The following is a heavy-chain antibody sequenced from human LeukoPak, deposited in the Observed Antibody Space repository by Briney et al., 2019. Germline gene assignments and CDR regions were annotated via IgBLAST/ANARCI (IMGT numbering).Heavy chain of an antibody. CDR1: GGSFSGYY. CDR2: INHSGST. V-gene: IGHV4-34*01. CDR3: ARHGVLRYFDWRYYFDY. J-gene: IGHJ4*02. D-gene: IGHD3-9*01. Sequence: SETLSLTCAVYGGSFSGYYWSWIRQPPGKGLEWIGEINHSGSTNYIPSLKSRVTISVDTSKNQFSLKLSSVTAADTAVYYCARHGVLRYFDWRYYFDYWGQGTLVTVSS.